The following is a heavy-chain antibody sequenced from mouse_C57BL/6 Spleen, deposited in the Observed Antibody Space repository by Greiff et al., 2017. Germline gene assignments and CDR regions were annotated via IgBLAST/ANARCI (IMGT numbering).Heavy chain of an antibody. D-gene: IGHD2-1*01. CDR3: ARGYGNYYAMDY. Sequence: VQLKQPGAELVMPGASVKLSCKASGYTFTSYWMHWVKQRPGQGLEWIGEIDPSDSYTNYNQKFKGKSTLTVDKSSSTAYMQLSSLTSEDSAVYYCARGYGNYYAMDYWGQGTSVTVSS. V-gene: IGHV1-69*01. CDR2: IDPSDSYT. J-gene: IGHJ4*01. CDR1: GYTFTSYW.